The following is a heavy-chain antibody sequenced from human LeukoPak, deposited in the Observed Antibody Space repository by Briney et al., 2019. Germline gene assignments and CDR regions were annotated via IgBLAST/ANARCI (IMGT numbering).Heavy chain of an antibody. V-gene: IGHV3-30*01. CDR1: GFTFSSHA. CDR3: ARARGGVPYFYYMDV. J-gene: IGHJ6*03. CDR2: ISNDGSSE. D-gene: IGHD3-10*01. Sequence: PGGSLRLSCAASGFTFSSHALHWVRQAAGRGLEWVAVISNDGSSEYYADSAKGRFTISRDNSKNTLYLQMNCPRAEDTAVYYCARARGGVPYFYYMDVWGKGTTVTVSS.